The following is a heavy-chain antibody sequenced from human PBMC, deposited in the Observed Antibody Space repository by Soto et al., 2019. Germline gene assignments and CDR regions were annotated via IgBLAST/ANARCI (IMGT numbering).Heavy chain of an antibody. J-gene: IGHJ6*03. CDR3: ARDGFEDLYSSGWYREERYYYYMDV. CDR2: ISSSSSYI. V-gene: IGHV3-21*01. D-gene: IGHD6-19*01. CDR1: GFTFSSYS. Sequence: GGSLRLSCAASGFTFSSYSMNWVRQAPGKGLEWVSSISSSSSYIYYADSVKGRFTISRDNAKNSLYLQMNSLRAEDTAVYYCARDGFEDLYSSGWYREERYYYYMDVWGKGTTVTVSS.